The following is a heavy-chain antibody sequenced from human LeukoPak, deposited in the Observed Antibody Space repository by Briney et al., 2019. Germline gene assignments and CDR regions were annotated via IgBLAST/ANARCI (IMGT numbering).Heavy chain of an antibody. CDR1: GFTFRGHA. V-gene: IGHV3-23*01. CDR2: ISGSVGST. CDR3: AKDESIAAAGTVRDY. D-gene: IGHD6-13*01. Sequence: GGSLRLSCAASGFTFRGHAMSWIRQAPGKELEWVSAISGSVGSTYYADSVKGRFTISRDNSKNTLYLQMNSLRAEDTAVYYCAKDESIAAAGTVRDYWGQGTLVTVSS. J-gene: IGHJ4*02.